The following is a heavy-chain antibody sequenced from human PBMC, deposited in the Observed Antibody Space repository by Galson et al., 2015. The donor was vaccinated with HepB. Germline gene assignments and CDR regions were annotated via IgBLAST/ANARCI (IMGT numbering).Heavy chain of an antibody. CDR2: INPSGGST. Sequence: SVKVSCKASGYTFTSYYMHWVRQAPGQGLGWMGIINPSGGSTSYAQKFQGRVTMTRDTSTSTVYMELSSLRSEDTAVYYCAREYDSSGPVREGWFDPWGQGTLVTVSS. CDR3: AREYDSSGPVREGWFDP. V-gene: IGHV1-46*01. D-gene: IGHD3-22*01. J-gene: IGHJ5*02. CDR1: GYTFTSYY.